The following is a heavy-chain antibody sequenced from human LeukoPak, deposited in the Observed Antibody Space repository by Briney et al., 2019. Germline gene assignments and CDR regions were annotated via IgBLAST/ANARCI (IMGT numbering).Heavy chain of an antibody. CDR2: INYSSST. V-gene: IGHV4-39*01. J-gene: IGHJ5*02. CDR3: ASSESVP. CDR1: GGSIRSSSYY. Sequence: PSETLSLTXTVSGGSIRSSSYYWGWIRQPPGKGREWIGSINYSSSTYYNPSLKRRVTISVDTYKNQYPLKLSSGTAADTAVYCCASSESVPWGQGTLVTVSS.